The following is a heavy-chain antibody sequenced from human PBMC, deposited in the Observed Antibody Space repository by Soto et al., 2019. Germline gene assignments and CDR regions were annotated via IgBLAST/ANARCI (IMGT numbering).Heavy chain of an antibody. V-gene: IGHV3-48*03. CDR2: IHPGGQTI. Sequence: EVQLVESGGGLVQPGGSLRLSCAASGFTFSSSEMYWVRQAPGKGLEWISYIHPGGQTIFYAESVKGRFTISRDNAKHSVYLQLNSPRAEDMAVYYCASRGSRWARGTKVTVPS. CDR1: GFTFSSSE. D-gene: IGHD3-10*01. J-gene: IGHJ3*01. CDR3: ASRGSR.